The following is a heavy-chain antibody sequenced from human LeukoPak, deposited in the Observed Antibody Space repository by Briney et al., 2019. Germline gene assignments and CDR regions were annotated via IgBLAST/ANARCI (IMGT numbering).Heavy chain of an antibody. Sequence: SQTLSLTCTVSGGSISSGGYYWSWIRQHPGKGLEWIGYIYYSGSTYYNPSLKSRVTISVDTSKNQFSLKLSPVTAADTAVYYCACGGSFWSGYYAPFDYWGQGTLVTVSS. CDR3: ACGGSFWSGYYAPFDY. J-gene: IGHJ4*02. CDR2: IYYSGST. V-gene: IGHV4-31*03. CDR1: GGSISSGGYY. D-gene: IGHD3-3*01.